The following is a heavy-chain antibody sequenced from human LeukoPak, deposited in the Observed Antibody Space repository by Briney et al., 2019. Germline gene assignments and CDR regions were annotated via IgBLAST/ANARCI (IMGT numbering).Heavy chain of an antibody. D-gene: IGHD2-21*02. CDR1: GGSISTGGYY. V-gene: IGHV4-31*03. CDR3: ARVRELSVKVTPSEWFDP. Sequence: PSETLSLTCTVSGGSISTGGYYWSWIRQLPGKGLEWIGYIYYSGTTYYNPFLKSRVTISVDTSKNQFSLNLNSMTAADTAVYYCARVRELSVKVTPSEWFDPWGQGTLVTVSS. CDR2: IYYSGTT. J-gene: IGHJ5*02.